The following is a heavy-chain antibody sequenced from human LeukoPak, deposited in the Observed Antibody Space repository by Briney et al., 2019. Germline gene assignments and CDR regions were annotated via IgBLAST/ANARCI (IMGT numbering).Heavy chain of an antibody. CDR2: IIPIFGTA. J-gene: IGHJ6*03. CDR3: ARMYSSSSWLGNYYYMDV. Sequence: GASVKVSCKASGGTFSSYAISWVRQAPGQGLEWMGGIIPIFGTANYAQKFQGRVTITTDESTSTAYMELSSLRSEDTAVYYSARMYSSSSWLGNYYYMDVWGKGTTVTASS. V-gene: IGHV1-69*05. D-gene: IGHD6-6*01. CDR1: GGTFSSYA.